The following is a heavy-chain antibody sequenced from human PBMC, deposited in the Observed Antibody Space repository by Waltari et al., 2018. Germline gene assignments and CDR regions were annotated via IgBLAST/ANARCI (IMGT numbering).Heavy chain of an antibody. D-gene: IGHD3-22*01. CDR2: IYTSGST. CDR3: ARAEEIPLYYYDSSGYYSAFDI. J-gene: IGHJ3*02. V-gene: IGHV4-4*07. CDR1: GGSISSYY. Sequence: QVQLQESGPGLVKPSETLSLTCTVSGGSISSYYWSWIRPPAGKGLEWIGRIYTSGSTNYNPSLKSRVTMSVDTSKNQFSLKLSSVTAADTAVYYCARAEEIPLYYYDSSGYYSAFDIWGQGTMVTVSS.